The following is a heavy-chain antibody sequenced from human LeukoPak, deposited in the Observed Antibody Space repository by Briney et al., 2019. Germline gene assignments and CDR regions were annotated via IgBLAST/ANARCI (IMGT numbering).Heavy chain of an antibody. Sequence: PSETLSLTCTVSGGSIRSGSYYWSWIRQPAGKGLEWIGHIYTRGTTNYNPSLKSRVTVSVDTSKNQFSLKLSSVTAADTAVYYCARGDGYNYSWGQGTLVTVSS. D-gene: IGHD5-24*01. CDR1: GGSIRSGSYY. J-gene: IGHJ4*02. CDR2: IYTRGTT. V-gene: IGHV4-61*09. CDR3: ARGDGYNYS.